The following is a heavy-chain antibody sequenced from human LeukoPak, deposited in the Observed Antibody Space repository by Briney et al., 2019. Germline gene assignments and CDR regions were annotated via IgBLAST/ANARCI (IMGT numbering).Heavy chain of an antibody. CDR3: VRVLIELKGILVKTPTHSFDI. CDR2: IYTTGGT. CDR1: GGSINNRDYY. J-gene: IGHJ3*02. V-gene: IGHV4-61*02. Sequence: SETLSLTCSVSGGSINNRDYYWSWIRQPAGKGLEWVGRIYTTGGTDYNPSLRGRVSMSLDTSKNQFFLILTSATAADTAVYYCVRVLIELKGILVKTPTHSFDIWGQGTLVTVSS. D-gene: IGHD3-3*02.